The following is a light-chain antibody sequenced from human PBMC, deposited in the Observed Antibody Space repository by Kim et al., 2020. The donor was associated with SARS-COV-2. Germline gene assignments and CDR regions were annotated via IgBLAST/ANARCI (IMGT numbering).Light chain of an antibody. CDR1: HGAVTSDYY. CDR2: ATS. CDR3: LLYYGDAQLGV. Sequence: GTVTLTWASSHGAVTSDYYPSWLQQKPGQAPRALIYATSNRHSWTPARFSGSLLGGKAALTLSGVQPEDEAEYYCLLYYGDAQLGVFGGGTQLTVL. V-gene: IGLV7-43*01. J-gene: IGLJ3*02.